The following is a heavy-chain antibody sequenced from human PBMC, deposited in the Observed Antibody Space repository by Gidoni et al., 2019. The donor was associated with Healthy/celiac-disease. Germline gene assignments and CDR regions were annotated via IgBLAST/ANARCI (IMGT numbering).Heavy chain of an antibody. CDR1: GYSFTSYW. V-gene: IGHV5-51*01. CDR2: IYPGDSDT. CDR3: ARRRNLRYTGIAVAGGGDAFDI. D-gene: IGHD6-19*01. J-gene: IGHJ3*02. Sequence: ESLKISCKGSGYSFTSYWIGWVRQMPGKGLEWMGIIYPGDSDTRYSPSFHGQVTISADKSISTAYLQWSSLKASDTAMYYCARRRNLRYTGIAVAGGGDAFDIWGQGTMVTVSS.